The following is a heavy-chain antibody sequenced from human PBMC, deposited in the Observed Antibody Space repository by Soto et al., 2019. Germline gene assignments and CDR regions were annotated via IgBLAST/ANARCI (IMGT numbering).Heavy chain of an antibody. V-gene: IGHV3-23*01. Sequence: EVQLLESGGGWLQPGGSLRLSCAASGFTFSSYAMNWLRQAPGKGLEWVSGITGSGAGSYYSDSVKGRFTISRDNSKNTLYLQMNSLRAEDTAVYYCVKAYSNSWPNDWFDPWGQGTLVTVSS. J-gene: IGHJ5*02. D-gene: IGHD6-13*01. CDR2: ITGSGAGS. CDR1: GFTFSSYA. CDR3: VKAYSNSWPNDWFDP.